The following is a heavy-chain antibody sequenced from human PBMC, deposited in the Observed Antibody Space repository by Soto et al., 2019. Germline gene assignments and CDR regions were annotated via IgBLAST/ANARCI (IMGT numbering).Heavy chain of an antibody. CDR3: ARDHVVSAVSFDH. V-gene: IGHV4-61*08. J-gene: IGHJ4*02. CDR1: GRSVSNSDFY. CDR2: IYYNGRT. Sequence: QVQLQESGPGLVKPSETLSLTCNVSGRSVSNSDFYWSWIRQPPGKGLELIGYIYYNGRTNYNPSLKSRVTISLDTSKNQFSLELTSVTAADTAIYYCARDHVVSAVSFDHWGQGTLVTVSS. D-gene: IGHD2-2*01.